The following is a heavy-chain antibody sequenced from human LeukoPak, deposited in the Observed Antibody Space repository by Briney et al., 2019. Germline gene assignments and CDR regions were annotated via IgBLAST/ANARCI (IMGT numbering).Heavy chain of an antibody. D-gene: IGHD4-17*01. CDR2: ISSSSSYI. CDR1: GFTFSSYS. J-gene: IGHJ4*02. V-gene: IGHV3-21*01. CDR3: ARGRPVTTDY. Sequence: GGSLRLSCAASGFTFSSYSMNWVRQAPGKGLEWVSSISSSSSYIYYADSVKGRFTVSRDNAKNSLYLQMNSLRAEDTAVYYCARGRPVTTDYWGQGTLVTVSS.